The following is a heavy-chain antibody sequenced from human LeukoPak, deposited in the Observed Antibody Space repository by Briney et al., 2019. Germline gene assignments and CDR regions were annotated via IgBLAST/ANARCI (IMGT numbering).Heavy chain of an antibody. D-gene: IGHD3-3*01. CDR3: ARGVLWSGYFYFDY. Sequence: PGGSLRLSCAVSGFTFGDYYMDWVRQAPGKGLEWVGRIRNKANSYTAEYAASVKGRFTISRDDSKNSLYLQMNSLKAEDTAMYYCARGVLWSGYFYFDYWGQGTLVTVSS. J-gene: IGHJ4*02. CDR1: GFTFGDYY. CDR2: IRNKANSYTA. V-gene: IGHV3-72*01.